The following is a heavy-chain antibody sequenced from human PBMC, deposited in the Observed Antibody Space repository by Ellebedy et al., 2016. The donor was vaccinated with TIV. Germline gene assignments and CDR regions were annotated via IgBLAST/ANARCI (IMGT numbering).Heavy chain of an antibody. Sequence: MPSETLSLTCNVSGASITTYYWNWIRQSPGKGLEWIGYMSYSGSTNYNPSLKSRVTISVDTSKNQFSLRLSSVPAADTAVYYCASRASGRSDLGRVVYFDYWGQGTLVTVSS. CDR1: GASITTYY. V-gene: IGHV4-59*08. CDR3: ASRASGRSDLGRVVYFDY. J-gene: IGHJ4*02. CDR2: MSYSGST. D-gene: IGHD1-26*01.